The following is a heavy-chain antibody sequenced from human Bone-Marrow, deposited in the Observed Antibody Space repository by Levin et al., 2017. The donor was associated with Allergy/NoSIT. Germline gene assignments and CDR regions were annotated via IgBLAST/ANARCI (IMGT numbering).Heavy chain of an antibody. CDR3: AKDLRSGSYYLPPHY. CDR2: ISYDGSNK. J-gene: IGHJ4*02. Sequence: GGSLRLSCAASGFTFSSYGMHWVRQAPGKGLEWVAVISYDGSNKYYADSVKGRFTISRDNSKNTLYLQMNSLRAEDTAVYYCAKDLRSGSYYLPPHYWGQGTLVTVSS. CDR1: GFTFSSYG. V-gene: IGHV3-30*18. D-gene: IGHD1-26*01.